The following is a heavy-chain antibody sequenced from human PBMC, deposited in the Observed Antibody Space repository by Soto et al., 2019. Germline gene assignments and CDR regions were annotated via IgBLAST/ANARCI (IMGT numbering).Heavy chain of an antibody. D-gene: IGHD6-25*01. CDR3: AREKRATGYFDY. V-gene: IGHV3-7*01. J-gene: IGHJ4*02. CDR2: IKQDEREK. CDR1: GFAFSSYY. Sequence: EVKLVESGGGLVQPGGSLRLSCAASGFAFSSYYMSWVRQAPGKGLEWVANIKQDEREKYYLDSVKGRFTISRDDAKNSLFLQINSLRVDDTAVYYCAREKRATGYFDYWGQGTLVTVSS.